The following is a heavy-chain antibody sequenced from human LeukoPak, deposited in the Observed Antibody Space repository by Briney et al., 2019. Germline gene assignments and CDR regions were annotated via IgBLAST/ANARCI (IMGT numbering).Heavy chain of an antibody. Sequence: GGSLRLSCAASGFTFSSNWMHWVRQDPGKGLVWVSHINSDGSSTSYADSVKGRFTISRDNAKNTLFLQMNSLRAEDTAVYFCTREAGYRSGWFPPNGAFDIWGQGTKVTISS. CDR3: TREAGYRSGWFPPNGAFDI. CDR2: INSDGSST. D-gene: IGHD6-19*01. V-gene: IGHV3-74*01. J-gene: IGHJ3*02. CDR1: GFTFSSNW.